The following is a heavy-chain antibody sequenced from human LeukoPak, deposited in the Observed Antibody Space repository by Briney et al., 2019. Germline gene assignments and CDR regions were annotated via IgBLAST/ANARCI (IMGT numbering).Heavy chain of an antibody. Sequence: SETLSLTCTVSGGSISSSSYYWGWIRQPPGKGLEWIGSIYYSGSTYYNPSLKSRVTISVDTSKNQFSLKLSSVTAADTAVYYCASTSPTGTTGYWGQGTLVTVSS. CDR2: IYYSGST. CDR3: ASTSPTGTTGY. J-gene: IGHJ4*02. CDR1: GGSISSSSYY. V-gene: IGHV4-39*07. D-gene: IGHD1-1*01.